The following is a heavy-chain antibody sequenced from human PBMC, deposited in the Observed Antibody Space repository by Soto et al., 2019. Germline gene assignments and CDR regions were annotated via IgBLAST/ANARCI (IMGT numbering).Heavy chain of an antibody. J-gene: IGHJ6*03. CDR1: GYTFTGYY. CDR3: ARGGYSYCYGEYYFYYYMYV. V-gene: IGHV1-2*04. D-gene: IGHD5-18*01. Sequence: GASVKVSCKASGYTFTGYYMHWVRQAPGQGLEWMGWINPNSGDTNYAQKFQGWVTMTRDTSISTAYMELSRLRSDDTAVYYCARGGYSYCYGEYYFYYYMYVWGKGTTVTVSS. CDR2: INPNSGDT.